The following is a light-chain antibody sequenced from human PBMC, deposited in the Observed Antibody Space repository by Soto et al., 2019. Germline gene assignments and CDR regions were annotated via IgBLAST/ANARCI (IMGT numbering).Light chain of an antibody. CDR1: QSVTNTY. CDR3: QQYGSSVWT. V-gene: IGKV3-20*01. CDR2: AAS. J-gene: IGKJ1*01. Sequence: VLTQSPGTLSLSPGDRATLSCRASQSVTNTYLAWYQQKPGQAPRLLMYAASSRATGIPDRFSGSGSGTDFTLTISRLEPEDFAVYYCQQYGSSVWTFGQGTKVDIK.